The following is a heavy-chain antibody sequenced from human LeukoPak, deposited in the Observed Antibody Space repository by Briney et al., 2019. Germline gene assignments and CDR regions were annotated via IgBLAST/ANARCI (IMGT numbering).Heavy chain of an antibody. D-gene: IGHD3-22*01. Sequence: GSLRLSCAASGFTFSSYSMNWVRQAPGKGLEWIGSIYHSGSTYYNPSLKSRVTISVDTSKNQFSLKLSSVTAADTAVYYCASTGTYYYDSSGIDYWGQGTLVTVSS. CDR3: ASTGTYYYDSSGIDY. CDR1: GFTFSSYS. J-gene: IGHJ4*02. V-gene: IGHV4-38-2*01. CDR2: IYHSGST.